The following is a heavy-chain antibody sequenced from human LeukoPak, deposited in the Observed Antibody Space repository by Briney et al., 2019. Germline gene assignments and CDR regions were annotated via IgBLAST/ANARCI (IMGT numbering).Heavy chain of an antibody. Sequence: PGGSLRLSCAASEFTFNDYAMHWVRQAPGKGLESVSLISGDGGSTYYADSVKGRFTISRDNSKNSLYLQMNSLRTEDTALYYCAKDPATRDGHGAWFDPWGQGTLVTVSS. D-gene: IGHD5-24*01. CDR3: AKDPATRDGHGAWFDP. J-gene: IGHJ5*02. CDR2: ISGDGGST. CDR1: EFTFNDYA. V-gene: IGHV3-43*02.